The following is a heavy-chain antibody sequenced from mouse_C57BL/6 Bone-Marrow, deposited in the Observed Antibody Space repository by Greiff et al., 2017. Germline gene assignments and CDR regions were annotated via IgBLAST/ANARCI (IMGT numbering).Heavy chain of an antibody. CDR1: GYTFTSYW. D-gene: IGHD3-1*01. Sequence: VQLQQPGAELVRPGTSVKLSCTASGYTFTSYWMHWVKQRPGQGLEWIGVIDPSDSYTNYNQKFKGKATLTADTSSSTAYMQLSSLTSEDSAVYYCAISGDFYYFDYRGQGTTLTVAS. V-gene: IGHV1-59*01. CDR2: IDPSDSYT. J-gene: IGHJ2*01. CDR3: AISGDFYYFDY.